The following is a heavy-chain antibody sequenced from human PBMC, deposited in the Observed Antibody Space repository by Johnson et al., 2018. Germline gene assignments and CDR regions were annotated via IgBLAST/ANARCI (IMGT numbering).Heavy chain of an antibody. D-gene: IGHD6-13*01. V-gene: IGHV3-30*18. Sequence: QVQLVQSGGGVVQPGRSLRLSCAASGFTFSSYGMPWVRQAPGKGLAWVAVISDDGSNKYYADSVKGRFTISRDNSKNTLYLQMNSLRAEDTAVYYCAKDWEVAAVDTGGYFHHWGQGTLVTVSS. CDR1: GFTFSSYG. CDR3: AKDWEVAAVDTGGYFHH. J-gene: IGHJ1*01. CDR2: ISDDGSNK.